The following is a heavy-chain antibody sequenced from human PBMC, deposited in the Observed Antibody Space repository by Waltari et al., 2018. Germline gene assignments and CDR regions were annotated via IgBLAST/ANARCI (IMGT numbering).Heavy chain of an antibody. CDR1: GYSISSGYY. V-gene: IGHV4-38-2*01. CDR2: IYHSGST. D-gene: IGHD3-16*02. Sequence: QVQLQESGPGLVKPSETLSLTCAVSGYSISSGYYWGWIRQPPGKGLEWIGSIYHSGSTYYNPSLKSRVTISVDTSKNQFSLKLSSLTAADTAVYYCARGEMITFGGVIVIPNWFDPWGQGTLVTVSS. CDR3: ARGEMITFGGVIVIPNWFDP. J-gene: IGHJ5*02.